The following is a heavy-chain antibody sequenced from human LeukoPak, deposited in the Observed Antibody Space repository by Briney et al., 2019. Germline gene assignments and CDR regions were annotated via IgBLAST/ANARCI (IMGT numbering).Heavy chain of an antibody. V-gene: IGHV3-48*01. Sequence: GGSLRLSCAASGFTFSSYSMNWVRQAPGKGLEWVSYISSSSSTIYYADSVKGRFTISRDNAKNSLYLQMSSLRAEDTALYYCVKDRCDRTTCPEVWGQGTLVTVSS. CDR2: ISSSSSTI. J-gene: IGHJ4*02. CDR1: GFTFSSYS. CDR3: VKDRCDRTTCPEV. D-gene: IGHD2-2*01.